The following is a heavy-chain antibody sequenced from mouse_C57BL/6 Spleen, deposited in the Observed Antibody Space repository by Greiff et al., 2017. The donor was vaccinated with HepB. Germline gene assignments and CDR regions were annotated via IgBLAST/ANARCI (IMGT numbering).Heavy chain of an antibody. Sequence: VQLQQSGTELVKPGASVKLSCKASGYTFTSYWMHWVKQRPGQGLEWIGNINPSNGGTNYNEKFKSKATLTVDKSSSTAYMQLSSLTSEDSAVYYCARWVHSSGYFFDYWGQGTTLTVSS. CDR1: GYTFTSYW. J-gene: IGHJ2*01. D-gene: IGHD3-2*02. CDR2: INPSNGGT. V-gene: IGHV1-53*01. CDR3: ARWVHSSGYFFDY.